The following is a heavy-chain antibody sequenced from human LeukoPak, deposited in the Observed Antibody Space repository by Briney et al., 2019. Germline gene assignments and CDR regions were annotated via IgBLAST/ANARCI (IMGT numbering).Heavy chain of an antibody. Sequence: SETLSLTCTVSGGSITTFYWSWIRQPPGKGLEYIGYISYTGSTNYNPSLKSRVTISVDTSRNQVSLKLNSVTAADTAVFYCARTGGASGGIWGQGTMVTVSS. CDR2: ISYTGST. CDR3: ARTGGASGGI. J-gene: IGHJ3*02. V-gene: IGHV4-59*01. CDR1: GGSITTFY. D-gene: IGHD1-26*01.